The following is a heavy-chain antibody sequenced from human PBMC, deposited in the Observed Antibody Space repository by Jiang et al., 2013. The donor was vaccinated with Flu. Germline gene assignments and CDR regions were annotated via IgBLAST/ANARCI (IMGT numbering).Heavy chain of an antibody. V-gene: IGHV4-59*01. CDR1: GGSISGSY. CDR3: ARGIYGFEDSGYYFDS. Sequence: SGPGLVKPSETLSLSCSVSGGSISGSYLTWIRQSPGKGLEWIGYIYNGRRTSYNASLKSRITVSVDSSKNQFSLKVSSVSAADTAIYYCARGIYGFEDSGYYFDSWGQGILVIVSS. J-gene: IGHJ4*02. CDR2: IYNGRRT. D-gene: IGHD3-22*01.